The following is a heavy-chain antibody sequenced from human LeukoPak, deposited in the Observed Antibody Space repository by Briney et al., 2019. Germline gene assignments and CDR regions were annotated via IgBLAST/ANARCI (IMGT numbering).Heavy chain of an antibody. CDR1: GFTFSSYG. V-gene: IGHV3-30*02. J-gene: IGHJ3*02. Sequence: GGSLRLSCAASGFTFSSYGMHWVRQAPGKGLEWVAFIRYDGSNKYYADSVKGRSTISRDNSKNTLYLQMNSLRAEDTAVYYCAKRNYCSSTSCYKGAFDIWGQGTMVTVSS. CDR2: IRYDGSNK. D-gene: IGHD2-2*02. CDR3: AKRNYCSSTSCYKGAFDI.